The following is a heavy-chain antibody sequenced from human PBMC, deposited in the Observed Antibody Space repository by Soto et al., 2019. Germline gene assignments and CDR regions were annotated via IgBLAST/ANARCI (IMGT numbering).Heavy chain of an antibody. V-gene: IGHV1-69*13. J-gene: IGHJ4*02. CDR1: GGTFSSYA. Sequence: ASVKVSCKASGGTFSSYAISWVRQAPGQGLEWMGGIIPIFGTANYAQKFQGRVTITADESTSTAYMELSSLRSEDTAVYYCARGGVSTYYYDSSGYWPGDYWGQGTLVTVSS. D-gene: IGHD3-22*01. CDR3: ARGGVSTYYYDSSGYWPGDY. CDR2: IIPIFGTA.